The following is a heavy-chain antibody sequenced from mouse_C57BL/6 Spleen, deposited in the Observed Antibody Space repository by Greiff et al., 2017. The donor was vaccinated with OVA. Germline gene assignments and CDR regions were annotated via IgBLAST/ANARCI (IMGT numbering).Heavy chain of an antibody. D-gene: IGHD4-1*01. V-gene: IGHV1-82*01. CDR3: AGTGTGY. J-gene: IGHJ2*01. CDR1: GYAFSSSW. CDR2: IYPGDGDT. Sequence: QVQLKESGPELVKPGASVKISCKASGYAFSSSWMNWVKQRPGKGLEWIGRIYPGDGDTNYNGKFKGKATLTADKSSSTAYMQLSSLTSEDSAVYFCAGTGTGYWGQGTTLTVSS.